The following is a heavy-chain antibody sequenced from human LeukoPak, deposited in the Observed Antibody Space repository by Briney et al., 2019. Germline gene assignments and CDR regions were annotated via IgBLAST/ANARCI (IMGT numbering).Heavy chain of an antibody. CDR3: ARVMYDFWSGYYGMDV. J-gene: IGHJ6*02. CDR2: MNPNSGNT. D-gene: IGHD3-3*01. CDR1: GYTFTSYD. Sequence: ASVKVSCKASGYTFTSYDINWVRQATGQGLEWMGWMNPNSGNTGYAQKFQGRVTMTRNTSMSTAYMELSSPRSEDTAVYYCARVMYDFWSGYYGMDVWGQGTTVTVSS. V-gene: IGHV1-8*01.